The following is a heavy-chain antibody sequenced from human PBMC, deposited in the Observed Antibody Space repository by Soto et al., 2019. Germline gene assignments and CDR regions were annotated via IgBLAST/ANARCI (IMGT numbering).Heavy chain of an antibody. Sequence: PSETLSLTCGVYGGSFRNYYWIWVRQPPGKGLEWIGYIYYSGSTYYNPSLKSRVTISVDTSKNQFSLKLSSVTAADTAVYYCARDGHPWLLDRPYFDYWGQGTLVTVSS. J-gene: IGHJ4*02. CDR1: GGSFRNYY. CDR2: IYYSGST. CDR3: ARDGHPWLLDRPYFDY. V-gene: IGHV4-59*06. D-gene: IGHD3-3*01.